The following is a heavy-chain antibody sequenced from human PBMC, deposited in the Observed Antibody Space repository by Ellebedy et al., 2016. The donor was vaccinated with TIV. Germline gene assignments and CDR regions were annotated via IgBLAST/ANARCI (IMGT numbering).Heavy chain of an antibody. CDR1: GYTFTDYH. CDR3: ARLLRSGATGYYYGMDV. D-gene: IGHD5-12*01. Sequence: AASVKVSCKTSGYTFTDYHIHWMRQAPGQGLEWLGWISTYNGNTDYPQRLQGRVTMTTDTSTSTAYMELRSLRSDDTAIYYCARLLRSGATGYYYGMDVWGQGTTVIVSS. V-gene: IGHV1-18*04. J-gene: IGHJ6*02. CDR2: ISTYNGNT.